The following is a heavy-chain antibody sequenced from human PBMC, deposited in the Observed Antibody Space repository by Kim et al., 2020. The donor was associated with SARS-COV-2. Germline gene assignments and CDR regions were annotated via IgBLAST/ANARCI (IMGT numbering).Heavy chain of an antibody. J-gene: IGHJ4*02. CDR2: I. D-gene: IGHD1-7*01. CDR3: ARDWNWAIDV. Sequence: IYYADSVRGRFTISRDYAKNSLDLQMNSLRDEDTAVYYCARDWNWAIDVWGQGTLVTVSS. V-gene: IGHV3-48*02.